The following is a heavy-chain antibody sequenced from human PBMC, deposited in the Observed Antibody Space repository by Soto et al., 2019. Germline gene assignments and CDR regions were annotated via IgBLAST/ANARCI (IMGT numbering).Heavy chain of an antibody. J-gene: IGHJ6*02. CDR1: GFTFSSYG. D-gene: IGHD4-4*01. CDR3: ARDLTVTTYYYYYYGMDV. V-gene: IGHV3-33*01. Sequence: GGSLRLSCAASGFTFSSYGMHWVRQAPGKGLEWVAVIWYDGSNKYYADSVKGRFTISRDNSKNTLYLQMNSLRAEDTAVYYSARDLTVTTYYYYYYGMDVWGQGTTVTVSS. CDR2: IWYDGSNK.